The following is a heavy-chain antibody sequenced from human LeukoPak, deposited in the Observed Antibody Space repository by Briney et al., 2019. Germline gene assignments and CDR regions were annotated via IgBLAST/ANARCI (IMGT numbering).Heavy chain of an antibody. CDR3: ARVHIVVVTASYYFDY. Sequence: GGSLRLSCAASGFTFSSYAMHWVRQAPGKGLEWVAVISYDGSNKYYADSVKGRFTISRDNSKNTLYLQMNSLRAEGTAVYYCARVHIVVVTASYYFDYWGQGTLVTVSS. CDR1: GFTFSSYA. CDR2: ISYDGSNK. V-gene: IGHV3-30-3*01. D-gene: IGHD2-21*02. J-gene: IGHJ4*02.